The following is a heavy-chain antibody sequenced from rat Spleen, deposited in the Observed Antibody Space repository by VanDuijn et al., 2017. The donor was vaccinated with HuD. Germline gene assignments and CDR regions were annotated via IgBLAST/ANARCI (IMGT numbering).Heavy chain of an antibody. CDR2: ITNAGGGNT. Sequence: EVQLVESGGGLVQPGRSLKLSCVASGFTFNNYWMTWIRQAPGKGLECIASITNAGGGNTYYRDSVKGRFTISRDNVKNTLYLQMDSLRSEDTATYYCARLWVFDYWGQGVMVTVSS. CDR3: ARLWVFDY. V-gene: IGHV5-31*01. CDR1: GFTFNNYW. D-gene: IGHD4-6*01. J-gene: IGHJ2*01.